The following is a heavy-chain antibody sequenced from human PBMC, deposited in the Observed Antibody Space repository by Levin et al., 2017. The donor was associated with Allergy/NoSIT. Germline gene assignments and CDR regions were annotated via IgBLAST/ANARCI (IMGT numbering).Heavy chain of an antibody. V-gene: IGHV6-1*01. Sequence: SQTLSLTCAISGDSVSRNSAAWNWIRQSPSRGLEWLGRTYYRSKWYNDYALSVKSRITINPDTSKNQFSLQLNSVTPEDTAVYYCARGGWFGEFPGVYGMDVCCHGTTVTVSS. CDR2: TYYRSKWYN. J-gene: IGHJ6*02. D-gene: IGHD3-10*01. CDR3: ARGGWFGEFPGVYGMDV. CDR1: GDSVSRNSAA.